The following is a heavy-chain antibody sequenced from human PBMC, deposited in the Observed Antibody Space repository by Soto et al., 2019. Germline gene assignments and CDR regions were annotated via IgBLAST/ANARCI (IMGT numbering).Heavy chain of an antibody. D-gene: IGHD1-26*01. J-gene: IGHJ4*02. Sequence: GGSLRLSCAASGITLSSYAMSWVRQAPGKGPEWVSGISASGGSTSYADSVKGRFTISRDNSKNTLYLQMNSLRADDTAVYHCAKGQDSGTYRFYFDYWGQGALVTVSS. CDR1: GITLSSYA. V-gene: IGHV3-23*01. CDR3: AKGQDSGTYRFYFDY. CDR2: ISASGGST.